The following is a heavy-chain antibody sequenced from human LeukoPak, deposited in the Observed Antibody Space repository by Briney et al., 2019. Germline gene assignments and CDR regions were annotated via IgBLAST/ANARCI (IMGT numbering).Heavy chain of an antibody. V-gene: IGHV3-30*18. CDR2: ISYDGSNK. Sequence: PGGSLRLSCAASGFTFSSYGMHWVRQAPGKGLEWVAVISYDGSNKYYADSVKGRFTISRDNSKNTLYLQMNSLRAEDTAVYYCAKDLDWVTTGPFLFDYCGQGTLVTVSS. J-gene: IGHJ4*02. D-gene: IGHD2-21*02. CDR1: GFTFSSYG. CDR3: AKDLDWVTTGPFLFDY.